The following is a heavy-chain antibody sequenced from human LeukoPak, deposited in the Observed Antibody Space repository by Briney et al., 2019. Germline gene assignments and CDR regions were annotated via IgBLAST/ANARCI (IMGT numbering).Heavy chain of an antibody. J-gene: IGHJ4*02. Sequence: SETLSLTCTVSGGSISSYYWSWIRQPPGKGLEWIGYIYYSGSTNYNPSLKSRVTISVDTSKNQFSLKLSSVTAADTAVYYCARCADYGSGSPFDYWGQGTLVTVSS. D-gene: IGHD3-10*01. CDR1: GGSISSYY. CDR3: ARCADYGSGSPFDY. V-gene: IGHV4-59*01. CDR2: IYYSGST.